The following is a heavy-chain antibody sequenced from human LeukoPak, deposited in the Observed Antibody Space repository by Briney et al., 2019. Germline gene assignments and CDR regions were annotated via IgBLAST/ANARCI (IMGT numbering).Heavy chain of an antibody. CDR2: ISSSSSYI. V-gene: IGHV3-21*01. Sequence: GGSLRLSCAASGFTFSSYSMNWVRQAPGKGLEWVSSISSSSSYIHYADSVKGRFTISRDNSKNTLYLQMNSLRAEDTAVYYCVRDDDRPDNGLDYWGQGTLVTVSS. CDR1: GFTFSSYS. CDR3: VRDDDRPDNGLDY. J-gene: IGHJ4*02. D-gene: IGHD3-22*01.